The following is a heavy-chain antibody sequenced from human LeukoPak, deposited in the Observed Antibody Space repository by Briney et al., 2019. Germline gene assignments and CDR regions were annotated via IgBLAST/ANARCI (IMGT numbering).Heavy chain of an antibody. CDR1: GFTFSSHG. Sequence: GGSLRLSCAASGFTFSSHGMSWVRQAPGKGLEWVSTISGSGDNTYYADSVKGRFTVSRDNSKNTLYLQMNSLRADDTAIYYCARDLGWLHYADWGQGTLVTVSS. CDR2: ISGSGDNT. V-gene: IGHV3-23*01. J-gene: IGHJ4*02. CDR3: ARDLGWLHYAD. D-gene: IGHD5-12*01.